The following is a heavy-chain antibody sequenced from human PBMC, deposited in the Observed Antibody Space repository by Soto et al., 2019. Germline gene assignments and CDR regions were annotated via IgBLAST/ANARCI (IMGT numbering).Heavy chain of an antibody. V-gene: IGHV3-23*01. CDR3: AKGRGSSWTIDY. CDR1: GFNFRSYA. J-gene: IGHJ4*01. CDR2: ISGSGGTS. Sequence: DVELSESGGGLVQPGGSLRLSCAASGFNFRSYAMSWVRRAPGKGLEWVSAISGSGGTSYFADSVRGRFTISRENSKNTLYLQLSSLRVEDTAEYFCAKGRGSSWTIDYWGHGTLVTGSS. D-gene: IGHD6-13*01.